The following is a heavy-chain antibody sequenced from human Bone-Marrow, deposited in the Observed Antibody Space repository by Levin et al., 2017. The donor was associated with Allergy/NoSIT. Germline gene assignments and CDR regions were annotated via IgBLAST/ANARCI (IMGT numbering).Heavy chain of an antibody. V-gene: IGHV3-13*01. CDR2: IGTAGDT. D-gene: IGHD5-18*01. J-gene: IGHJ3*02. Sequence: GGSLRLSCAASGFTVRTHDMHWVRQGTGKGLEWVSTIGTAGDTYYPDSVRGRFTISRENAKNSLYLQMNGLSAGDTAVYYCARYNYEYNALDIWGQVTMVTVSS. CDR1: GFTVRTHD. CDR3: ARYNYEYNALDI.